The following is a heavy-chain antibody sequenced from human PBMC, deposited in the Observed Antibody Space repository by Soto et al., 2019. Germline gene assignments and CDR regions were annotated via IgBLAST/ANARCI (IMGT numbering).Heavy chain of an antibody. Sequence: ASVKVSCKASGYTFSSNGISWVRQAPGQGLEWMGWISAYSGNTIYAQKFQGRVTMTTDTSTSTAYMELRSLRSDDTAVFYCARDQDHRFASWGQGTLVTVSS. J-gene: IGHJ4*02. CDR1: GYTFSSNG. CDR3: ARDQDHRFAS. CDR2: ISAYSGNT. V-gene: IGHV1-18*01.